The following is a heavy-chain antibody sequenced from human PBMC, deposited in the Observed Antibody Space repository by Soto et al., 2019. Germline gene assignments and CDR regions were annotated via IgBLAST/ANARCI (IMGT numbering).Heavy chain of an antibody. V-gene: IGHV3-21*01. D-gene: IGHD6-13*01. CDR1: GFTFSSYS. J-gene: IGHJ6*02. CDR2: ISSSSSYI. CDR3: ARDSSSSWYGVYYYYGMDF. Sequence: GWSLRLSCAASGFTFSSYSMNWVRQAPGKGLEWVSSISSSSSYIYYADSVKGRFTISRDNAKNSLYLQMNSLRAEDTAVYYCARDSSSSWYGVYYYYGMDFWGQGTTVTVS.